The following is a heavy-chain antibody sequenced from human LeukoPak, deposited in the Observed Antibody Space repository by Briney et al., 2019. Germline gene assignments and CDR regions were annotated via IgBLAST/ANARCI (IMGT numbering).Heavy chain of an antibody. CDR1: GGTFSSYE. CDR2: IIPMFGTA. D-gene: IGHD2-21*02. CDR3: ARDHYHKIHSVMVTAPDY. J-gene: IGHJ4*02. V-gene: IGHV1-69*06. Sequence: SVKVSCKASGGTFSSYEISWVRQAPGQGLEWMGGIIPMFGTAKYAQKFQGRVTITADKSTSTAYMELSSLRSEDTAVYYCARDHYHKIHSVMVTAPDYWGQGTLVIVSS.